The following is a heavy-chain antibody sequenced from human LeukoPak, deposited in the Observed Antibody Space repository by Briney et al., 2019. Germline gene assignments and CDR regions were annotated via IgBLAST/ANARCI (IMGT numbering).Heavy chain of an antibody. CDR2: ISWNSGSI. Sequence: PGGSLRLSCAASGFTFDDYAMHWVRQAPGKGLEWVSGISWNSGSIGYADSVKGRFTISRDNAKNSLYLQMNSLRAEDTALYYCAKDKEGIAVAGDAFDIWGQGTMVTVSS. V-gene: IGHV3-9*01. J-gene: IGHJ3*02. CDR3: AKDKEGIAVAGDAFDI. CDR1: GFTFDDYA. D-gene: IGHD6-19*01.